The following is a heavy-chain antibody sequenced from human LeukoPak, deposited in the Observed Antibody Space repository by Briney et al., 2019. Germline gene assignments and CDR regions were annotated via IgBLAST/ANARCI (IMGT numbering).Heavy chain of an antibody. CDR3: AKTPGVVVAATYGMDV. CDR1: GFTFSSYG. CDR2: ISYDGSNK. J-gene: IGHJ6*02. Sequence: GGSLRLSCAASGFTFSSYGMHWVRQAPGKGLEWVAVISYDGSNKYYADSVKGRFTISRDNSKNTLYLQMNSLRAEDTAVYYCAKTPGVVVAATYGMDVWGQGTTVTVSS. V-gene: IGHV3-30*18. D-gene: IGHD2-15*01.